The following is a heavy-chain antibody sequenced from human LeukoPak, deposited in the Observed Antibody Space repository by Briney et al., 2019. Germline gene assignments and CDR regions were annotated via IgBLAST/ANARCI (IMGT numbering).Heavy chain of an antibody. J-gene: IGHJ4*02. D-gene: IGHD3-10*01. V-gene: IGHV1-46*01. CDR2: IIPSDGST. CDR3: ARDQGGGSTVAFVDY. Sequence: ASVKVSCKASGYTFTNYDVNWVRQAPGQGLEWMGMIIPSDGSTTYAQKFQGRVTMTRDTSASTVYLQLSSLTSEDTAVYYCARDQGGGSTVAFVDYWGQGTLVTVSS. CDR1: GYTFTNYD.